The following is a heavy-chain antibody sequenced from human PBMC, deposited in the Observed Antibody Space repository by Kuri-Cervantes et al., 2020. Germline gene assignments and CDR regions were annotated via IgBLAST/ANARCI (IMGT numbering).Heavy chain of an antibody. CDR2: ISWDGGST. J-gene: IGHJ3*02. Sequence: GESLKISCAASGFTFDDYAMHWVRQAPGKGLEWVSLISWDGGSTYYADSVKGRFTISRDNSKNSLYLQMNSLRAEDTALYYCVKDITMIRGINVFDIWGQGTMVTVSS. CDR1: GFTFDDYA. D-gene: IGHD3-10*01. CDR3: VKDITMIRGINVFDI. V-gene: IGHV3-43D*04.